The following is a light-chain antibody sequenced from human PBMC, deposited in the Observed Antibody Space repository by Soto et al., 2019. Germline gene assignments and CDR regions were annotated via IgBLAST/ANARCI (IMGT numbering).Light chain of an antibody. CDR2: SAS. Sequence: DIQMTQSPSTLSGSVGDRVTITCRASQTISSWLAWYQQKPGKAPKLLIYSASNLQSGVPSRFSGSGSGTEFTLTISSLQPDDFATYYCQQYNSYSPAFGQGTKVDI. J-gene: IGKJ1*01. CDR3: QQYNSYSPA. CDR1: QTISSW. V-gene: IGKV1-5*01.